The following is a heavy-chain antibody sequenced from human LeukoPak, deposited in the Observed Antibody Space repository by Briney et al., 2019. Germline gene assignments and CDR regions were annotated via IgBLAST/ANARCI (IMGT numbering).Heavy chain of an antibody. J-gene: IGHJ4*02. D-gene: IGHD2-2*01. CDR2: VSYDGNNK. CDR1: GFTFSTYT. Sequence: GGSLRLSCAAYGFTFSTYTIHWVRQAPGKGLEWVAVVSYDGNNKYYADSVKGRFTISRDNSKNTLYLQMNSLRAEDTAVYYCAKDTGYCSSTSCYEYFDYWGQGTLVTVSS. V-gene: IGHV3-30-3*02. CDR3: AKDTGYCSSTSCYEYFDY.